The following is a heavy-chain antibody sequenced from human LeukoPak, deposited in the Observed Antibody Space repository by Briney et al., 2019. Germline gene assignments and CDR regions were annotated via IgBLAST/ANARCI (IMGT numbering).Heavy chain of an antibody. CDR1: GFTFSSYG. V-gene: IGHV3-30*18. J-gene: IGHJ4*02. CDR3: AKDLGYSYGPSFDY. Sequence: GGSLRLSCAASGFTFSSYGMHWVRQAPGKGLEWVAVISYDGSNKYYADSVKGRFTISRDNSKNTLYLQMNSLRAEDTAVYYCAKDLGYSYGPSFDYWGQGTLVTVSS. D-gene: IGHD5-18*01. CDR2: ISYDGSNK.